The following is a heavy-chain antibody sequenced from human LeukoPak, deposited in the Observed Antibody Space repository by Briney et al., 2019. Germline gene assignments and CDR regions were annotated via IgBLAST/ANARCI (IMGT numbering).Heavy chain of an antibody. CDR2: IKQDGSEK. CDR3: ARDLAG. V-gene: IGHV3-7*01. Sequence: GSLRLSCVASGFTFSNYWMTWLRQAPGKGLEWVANIKQDGSEKYYLDSVKGRFTISRDNAKNTLYLQMNSLRAEDTAVYYCARDLAGWGQETLVTVSS. CDR1: GFTFSNYW. D-gene: IGHD6-19*01. J-gene: IGHJ4*02.